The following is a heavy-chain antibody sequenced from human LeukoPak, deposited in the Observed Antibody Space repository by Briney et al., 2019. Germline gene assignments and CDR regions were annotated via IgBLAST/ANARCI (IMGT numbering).Heavy chain of an antibody. CDR1: GFTFSSYA. CDR2: ISGSGGST. J-gene: IGHJ5*02. Sequence: GGSLRLSCAASGFTFSSYAMNWVRQAPGKGLEWVSAISGSGGSTYYADSVKGRFTISRDNSKNTLYLQMNSRRAEDTAVYYCAKDRCRSTCCPNWFDTWGQGNLVTVSS. CDR3: AKDRCRSTCCPNWFDT. D-gene: IGHD2-2*01. V-gene: IGHV3-23*01.